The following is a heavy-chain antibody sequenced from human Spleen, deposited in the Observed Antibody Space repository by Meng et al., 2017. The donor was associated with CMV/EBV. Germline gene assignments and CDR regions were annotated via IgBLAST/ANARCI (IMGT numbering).Heavy chain of an antibody. Sequence: SLKISCAASGFTFDDYTMYWVRQTPGKGLEWVSAISWNSAIRDYAGSVKGRFIISRDNAKKTLYLQMNTLRIEDTALYYCARAQKSALMTGMGVWGQGTTVTVS. V-gene: IGHV3-9*01. CDR3: ARAQKSALMTGMGV. CDR2: ISWNSAIR. CDR1: GFTFDDYT. D-gene: IGHD3-3*01. J-gene: IGHJ6*02.